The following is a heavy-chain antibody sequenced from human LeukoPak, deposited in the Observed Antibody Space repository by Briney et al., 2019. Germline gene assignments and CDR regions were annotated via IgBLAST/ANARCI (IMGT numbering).Heavy chain of an antibody. J-gene: IGHJ2*01. Sequence: SEALSLTCAVYGGSFSGYYWSWIRQPPGKGLEWIGEINHSGSTNYNPSLKSRVTISVDTSKNQFSLKLTSVTAADTAVYYCARGRISVVVTAARWFRYFDLWGRGTLVTVSS. CDR3: ARGRISVVVTAARWFRYFDL. CDR1: GGSFSGYY. CDR2: INHSGST. D-gene: IGHD2-21*02. V-gene: IGHV4-34*01.